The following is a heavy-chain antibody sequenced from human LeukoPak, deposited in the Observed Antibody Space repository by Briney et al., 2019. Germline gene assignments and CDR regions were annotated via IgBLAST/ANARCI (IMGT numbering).Heavy chain of an antibody. CDR2: INPNSGGT. J-gene: IGHJ6*03. CDR1: GYTFTGYY. Sequence: RASVKVSCKTSGYTFTGYYMHWVRQAPGQGLEWMGWINPNSGGTNYAQKFQGRVTMTRDTSISTAYMELSRLRSDDTAVYYCARDGSSSPDYYYYMDVWGKGTTVTISS. CDR3: ARDGSSSPDYYYYMDV. D-gene: IGHD6-13*01. V-gene: IGHV1-2*02.